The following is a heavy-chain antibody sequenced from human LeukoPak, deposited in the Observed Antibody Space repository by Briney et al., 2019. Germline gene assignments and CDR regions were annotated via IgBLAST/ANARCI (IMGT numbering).Heavy chain of an antibody. CDR1: GFTFSDYY. CDR3: AREFPTNWGEYYYYYMDV. J-gene: IGHJ6*03. V-gene: IGHV3-11*04. CDR2: ISSSGSTI. D-gene: IGHD7-27*01. Sequence: PGGSLRLSCAASGFTFSDYYMSWIRQAPGKGLEWVSYISSSGSTIYYADSVKGRFTISRDNAKNSLYLQMNSLRAEDTAVYYCAREFPTNWGEYYYYYMDVWGKGTTVTVSS.